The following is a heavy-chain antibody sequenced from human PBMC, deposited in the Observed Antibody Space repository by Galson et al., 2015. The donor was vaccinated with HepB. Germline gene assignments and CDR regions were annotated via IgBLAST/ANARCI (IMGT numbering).Heavy chain of an antibody. Sequence: SLRLSCAASGIIFSASWMSWVRQAPGKGLEWVANIKQDGSEKHYVDSVKGRFIISRDNAKNSLYLQMNSLRAEDTAVYYCARDEGYNWRLVWFDLWGQGTLVTVSS. CDR3: ARDEGYNWRLVWFDL. CDR1: GIIFSASW. CDR2: IKQDGSEK. D-gene: IGHD1-1*01. V-gene: IGHV3-7*03. J-gene: IGHJ5*02.